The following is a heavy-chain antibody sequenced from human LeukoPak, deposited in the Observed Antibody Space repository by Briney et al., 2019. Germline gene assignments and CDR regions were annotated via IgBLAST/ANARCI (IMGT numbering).Heavy chain of an antibody. D-gene: IGHD1-26*01. CDR1: GFTFSSYS. J-gene: IGHJ4*02. Sequence: GGSLRLSCAASGFTFSSYSMNWVRQAPGKGLEWVSSISSSSSYIYYADSVKGRFTISRDNAKNSLYLQMNSLRAEDTAVYYCARARAWELVRFDYWGQGTLVTVSS. V-gene: IGHV3-21*01. CDR2: ISSSSSYI. CDR3: ARARAWELVRFDY.